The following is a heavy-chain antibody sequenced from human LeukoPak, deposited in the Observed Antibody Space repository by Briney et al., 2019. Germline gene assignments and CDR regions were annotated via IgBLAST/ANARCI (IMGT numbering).Heavy chain of an antibody. V-gene: IGHV3-30-3*01. Sequence: GGSLRLSCAPSGFTFSSYSMHWVRQAPGKGMEWVAVISAVGSHKYYANSVKGRSTISRDNATNTLYLQMNTLRADDTAIYNGVRDSNFKMDYWGQGTLVTVSS. D-gene: IGHD2-2*03. J-gene: IGHJ4*02. CDR1: GFTFSSYS. CDR3: VRDSNFKMDY. CDR2: ISAVGSHK.